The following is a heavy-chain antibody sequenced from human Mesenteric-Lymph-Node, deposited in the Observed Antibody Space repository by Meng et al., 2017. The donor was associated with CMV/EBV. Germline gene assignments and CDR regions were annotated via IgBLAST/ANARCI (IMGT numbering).Heavy chain of an antibody. V-gene: IGHV4-34*01. J-gene: IGHJ4*02. D-gene: IGHD3-10*01. CDR2: INHSGST. CDR1: GSFSGYY. CDR3: ARVEKYYYGSGSPGYFDY. Sequence: GSFSGYYWSWIRQPPGKGLEWIGEINHSGSTNYNPSLKSRVTISVDTSKNQFSLKLSPVTAADTAVYYCARVEKYYYGSGSPGYFDYWGQGTLVTVSS.